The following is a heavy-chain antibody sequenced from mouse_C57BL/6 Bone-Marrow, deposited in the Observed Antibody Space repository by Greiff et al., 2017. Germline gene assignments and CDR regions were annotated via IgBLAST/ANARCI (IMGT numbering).Heavy chain of an antibody. CDR2: IDPNSGGT. CDR3: ARWGVVAHFYAMDY. Sequence: QVQLQQPGAELGKPGASVKLSCKASGYTFTSYWMHWVKQRPGRGLEWIGRIDPNSGGTKYNEKFKSKATLTVDKPSSTAYMQLSSLTSEDSAVYYCARWGVVAHFYAMDYWGQGTSVTVSS. CDR1: GYTFTSYW. J-gene: IGHJ4*01. D-gene: IGHD1-1*01. V-gene: IGHV1-72*01.